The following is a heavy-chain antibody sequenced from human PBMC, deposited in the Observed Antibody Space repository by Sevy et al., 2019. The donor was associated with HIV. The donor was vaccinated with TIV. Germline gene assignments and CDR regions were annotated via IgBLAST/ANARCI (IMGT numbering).Heavy chain of an antibody. CDR1: GYSISSGYY. J-gene: IGHJ5*02. Sequence: SETLSLTCAVSGYSISSGYYWGWIRQPPGKGLEWIGSIYHSGSTYYNLSLKSRVTISVDTSKNQFSLKLSSVTAADTAVYYCARVVVVVVPAAIGRGFWFDPWGQGTLVTVSS. CDR2: IYHSGST. D-gene: IGHD2-2*02. CDR3: ARVVVVVVPAAIGRGFWFDP. V-gene: IGHV4-38-2*01.